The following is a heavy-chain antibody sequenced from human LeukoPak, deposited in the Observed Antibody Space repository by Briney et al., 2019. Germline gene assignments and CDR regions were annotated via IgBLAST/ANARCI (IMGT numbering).Heavy chain of an antibody. Sequence: KSSETLSLTCTVSGGSISTYYWSWIRQPAGKGLEWIGRIHTGGNSDYNPSLKSRVTMSVDTSKNQFSLKVRSVTAADTAVYYCAREGSATARPFVSNDYWGQGTLVTVSS. CDR3: AREGSATARPFVSNDY. J-gene: IGHJ4*02. D-gene: IGHD6-6*01. CDR1: GGSISTYY. V-gene: IGHV4-4*07. CDR2: IHTGGNS.